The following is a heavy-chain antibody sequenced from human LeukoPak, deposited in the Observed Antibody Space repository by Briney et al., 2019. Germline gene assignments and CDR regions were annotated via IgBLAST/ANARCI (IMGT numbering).Heavy chain of an antibody. CDR2: IKQDGSEK. CDR3: ARDRYISRSWGYDFDY. Sequence: GGSLRLSCAASGFTFSSYWMSWVRQAPGKGLEWVANIKQDGSEKYYVDSVKGRFTISRDNAKNSLYLQMNSLRAEDTAVYYYARDRYISRSWGYDFDYWGQGTLVTVSS. J-gene: IGHJ4*02. D-gene: IGHD6-13*01. V-gene: IGHV3-7*01. CDR1: GFTFSSYW.